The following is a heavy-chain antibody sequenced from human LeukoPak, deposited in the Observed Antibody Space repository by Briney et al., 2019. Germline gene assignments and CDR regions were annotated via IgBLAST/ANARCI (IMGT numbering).Heavy chain of an antibody. CDR2: INPSGGST. Sequence: ASVKVSCKASGYTFTSYYMHWVRQAPGQGLEWMGIINPSGGSTSYAQKFQGRVTMTRDTSTSTVYMELSSLRSEDTAVYYCAKDSHTKPYDSRAEPAFDIWGQGTMVTVSS. CDR1: GYTFTSYY. D-gene: IGHD3-22*01. J-gene: IGHJ3*02. CDR3: AKDSHTKPYDSRAEPAFDI. V-gene: IGHV1-46*01.